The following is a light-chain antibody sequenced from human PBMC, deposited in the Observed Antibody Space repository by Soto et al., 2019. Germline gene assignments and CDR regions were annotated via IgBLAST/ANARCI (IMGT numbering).Light chain of an antibody. CDR1: QSVSSY. J-gene: IGKJ2*01. V-gene: IGKV3-11*01. CDR3: QQRSNWPPT. Sequence: EIVLTQSPATLSLSPGERATLSCRASQSVSSYLAWYQQQPGQAPRLLIYDASNRATGIPARFSGSGSGTDFTLTISSLAPEDFAVYYCQQRSNWPPTFGQGTKLEI. CDR2: DAS.